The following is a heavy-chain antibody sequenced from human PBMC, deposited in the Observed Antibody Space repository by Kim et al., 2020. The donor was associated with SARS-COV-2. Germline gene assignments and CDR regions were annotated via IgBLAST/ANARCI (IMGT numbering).Heavy chain of an antibody. J-gene: IGHJ4*02. CDR3: ARVYSSSSNFDY. CDR2: IYYSGST. D-gene: IGHD6-6*01. Sequence: SETLSLTCTVSGGSISSSSYYWGWIRQPPGKGLEWIGSIYYSGSTYYNPSLKSRVTISVDTSKNQFSLKLSSVTAADTAVYYCARVYSSSSNFDYWGQGTLGTVSS. CDR1: GGSISSSSYY. V-gene: IGHV4-39*01.